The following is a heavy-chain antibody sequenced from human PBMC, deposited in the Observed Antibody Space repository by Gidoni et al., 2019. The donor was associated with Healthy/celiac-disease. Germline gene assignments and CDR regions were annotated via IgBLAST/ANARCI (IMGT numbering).Heavy chain of an antibody. CDR1: GFTFSSYG. CDR2: ISYDGSNK. CDR3: AKGYYYGSGTPEGFDY. D-gene: IGHD3-10*01. J-gene: IGHJ4*02. Sequence: QVQLVESGGGVVQPGRSLRLSCAASGFTFSSYGMHWVRQAPGKGLEWVAVISYDGSNKYYADSVKGRFTISRDKSKNTLYLQMNSLRAEDTAVYYCAKGYYYGSGTPEGFDYWGQGTLVTVSS. V-gene: IGHV3-30*18.